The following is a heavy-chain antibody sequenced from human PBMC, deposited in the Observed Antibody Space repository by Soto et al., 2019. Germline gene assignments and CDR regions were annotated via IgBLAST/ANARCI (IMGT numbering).Heavy chain of an antibody. CDR1: GGSVDSNRYY. CDR2: IYYTGYT. CDR3: ARVKWFGESGFDY. J-gene: IGHJ4*02. Sequence: PSETLSLTCTVSGGSVDSNRYYWAWIRQPPGKGMEWIGDIYYTGYTNYNPSLKNRVTLSVDTSKNQFSLNVSSVTAADTAVYYCARVKWFGESGFDYWGQGTLVTVSS. V-gene: IGHV4-61*01. D-gene: IGHD3-10*01.